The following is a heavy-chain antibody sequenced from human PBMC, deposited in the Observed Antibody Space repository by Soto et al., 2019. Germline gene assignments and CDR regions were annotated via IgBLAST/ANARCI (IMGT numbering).Heavy chain of an antibody. J-gene: IGHJ5*02. Sequence: SETLSLTCTVSGSSINSFDNYWSWIRQHPGKGLEWIGYIYYSGNTYYNPFLKSRVIISLDTSKNQFSLRLSSVTAADTALYYCARHEDTDFFGNCFDPWGQGTLVTVSS. CDR1: GSSINSFDNY. CDR2: IYYSGNT. D-gene: IGHD5-18*01. V-gene: IGHV4-31*03. CDR3: ARHEDTDFFGNCFDP.